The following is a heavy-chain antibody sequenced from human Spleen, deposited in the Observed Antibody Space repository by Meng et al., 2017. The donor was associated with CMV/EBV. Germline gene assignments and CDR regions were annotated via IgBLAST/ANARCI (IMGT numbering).Heavy chain of an antibody. Sequence: ASVKVSCKASGYTFTGYYMHWVRQAPGQGLEWMGWINPNSGGTNYAQKFQGRVTMTRDTSISTAYMELSRLRSDDTAVYYCASVDTAMVPLSHYGMDVWGQGTTVTVSS. CDR2: INPNSGGT. CDR1: GYTFTGYY. CDR3: ASVDTAMVPLSHYGMDV. D-gene: IGHD5-18*01. J-gene: IGHJ6*02. V-gene: IGHV1-2*02.